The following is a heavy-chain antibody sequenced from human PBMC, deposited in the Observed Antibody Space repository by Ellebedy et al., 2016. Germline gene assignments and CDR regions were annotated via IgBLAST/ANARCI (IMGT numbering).Heavy chain of an antibody. D-gene: IGHD3-22*01. V-gene: IGHV4-39*01. Sequence: GSLRLSCTVSGDSISSSRDHWGWIRQPPGKGLEWIGSIYYSGYTYYNPSLKSRVSISVDTSKTQFSLEVRSATAADTAVYYCARLLDYDSSGPDYWGQGTLVTVSS. CDR2: IYYSGYT. CDR1: GDSISSSRDH. CDR3: ARLLDYDSSGPDY. J-gene: IGHJ4*02.